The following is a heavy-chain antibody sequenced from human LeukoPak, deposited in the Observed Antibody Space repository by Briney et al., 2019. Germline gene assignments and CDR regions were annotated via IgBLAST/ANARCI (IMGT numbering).Heavy chain of an antibody. CDR3: ARYYYDSSGYYRMDY. D-gene: IGHD3-22*01. CDR2: INPSGGST. CDR1: GYTFTSYY. J-gene: IGHJ4*02. Sequence: ASVKVSCKASGYTFTSYYMHWVRQAPGQGLERMGIINPSGGSTSYAQKFQGRVTMTRDTSTSTVYMELSSLRSEDTAVYYCARYYYDSSGYYRMDYWGQGTLVTVSS. V-gene: IGHV1-46*01.